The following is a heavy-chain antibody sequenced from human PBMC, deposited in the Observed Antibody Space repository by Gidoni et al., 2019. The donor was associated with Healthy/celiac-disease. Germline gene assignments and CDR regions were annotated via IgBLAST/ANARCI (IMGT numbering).Heavy chain of an antibody. V-gene: IGHV3-21*01. CDR3: AREGAWYSSSSVYYYYMDV. D-gene: IGHD6-6*01. Sequence: GLVKPGGSLRLSCAASGFTFSSYSMNWVRQAPGKGLEWVSSISSSSSYIYYADSVKGRFTISRDNAKNSLYLQMNSLRAEDTAVYYCAREGAWYSSSSVYYYYMDVWGKGTTVTVSS. CDR2: ISSSSSYI. J-gene: IGHJ6*03. CDR1: GFTFSSYS.